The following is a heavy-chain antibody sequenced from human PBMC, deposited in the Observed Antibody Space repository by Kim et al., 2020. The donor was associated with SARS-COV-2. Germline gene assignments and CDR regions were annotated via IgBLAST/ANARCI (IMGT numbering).Heavy chain of an antibody. J-gene: IGHJ4*02. V-gene: IGHV3-9*01. CDR1: GFTFDDYA. D-gene: IGHD3-10*01. CDR3: AKAVGTMVRGVFDY. CDR2: ISWNSGSI. Sequence: GGSLRLSCAASGFTFDDYAMHWVRQAPGKGLEWVSGISWNSGSIGYADSVKGRFTISRDNAKNSLYLQMNSLRAEDTALYYCAKAVGTMVRGVFDYWGQGTLVTVSS.